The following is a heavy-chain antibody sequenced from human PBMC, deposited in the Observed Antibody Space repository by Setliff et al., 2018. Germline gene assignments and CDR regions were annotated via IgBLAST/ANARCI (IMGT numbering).Heavy chain of an antibody. CDR1: GYSISSGYI. V-gene: IGHV4-38-2*02. CDR2: IGHTGSI. Sequence: PSETLSLTCTVSGYSISSGYIWGWIRQPPGKGLAWVGNIGHTGSINYNPSLKSRLTISRDTSKNQVSLKLNSVTATDTAIYYCARLSASVVSPVDHWGQGTLVTVSS. CDR3: ARLSASVVSPVDH. J-gene: IGHJ4*02.